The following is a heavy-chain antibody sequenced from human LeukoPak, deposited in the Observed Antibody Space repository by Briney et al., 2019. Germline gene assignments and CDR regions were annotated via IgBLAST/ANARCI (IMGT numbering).Heavy chain of an antibody. CDR1: GGSISSGGYY. V-gene: IGHV4-61*08. J-gene: IGHJ3*02. CDR3: ARALGYCSSTSCYPDAFDI. CDR2: IYYSGST. Sequence: SETLSLTCTVSGGSISSGGYYWSWIRQHPGKGLEWIGYIYYSGSTNYNPSLKSRVTISVDTSKNQFSLKLSSVTAADTAVYYCARALGYCSSTSCYPDAFDIWGQGTMVTVSS. D-gene: IGHD2-2*01.